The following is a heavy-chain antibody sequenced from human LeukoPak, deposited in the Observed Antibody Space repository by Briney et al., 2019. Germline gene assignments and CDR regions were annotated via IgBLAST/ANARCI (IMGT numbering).Heavy chain of an antibody. J-gene: IGHJ3*02. CDR1: GGSISSSSYY. CDR2: IYYSGST. CDR3: AKGHIPVVFDI. V-gene: IGHV4-39*01. Sequence: SETLSLTCTVSGGSISSSSYYWGWIRQPPGKGLEWIGSIYYSGSTYYNPSLKSRVTISVDTSKNQFSLKLSSVTAADTAVYYCAKGHIPVVFDIWGQGTMVTVSS. D-gene: IGHD2-21*01.